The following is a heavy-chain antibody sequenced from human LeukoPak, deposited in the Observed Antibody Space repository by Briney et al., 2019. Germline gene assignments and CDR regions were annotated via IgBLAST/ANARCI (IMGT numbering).Heavy chain of an antibody. V-gene: IGHV4-34*01. CDR3: ARAVTMIVPRANNWFDP. J-gene: IGHJ5*02. CDR2: INHSGST. CDR1: GGSFSGYY. Sequence: SETLSLTCAVYGGSFSGYYWSWIRQPPGKGLEWIGEINHSGSTNYNPSLKSRVTISVDTPKNQFSLKLSSVTAADTAVYYCARAVTMIVPRANNWFDPWGQGTLVTVSS. D-gene: IGHD3-22*01.